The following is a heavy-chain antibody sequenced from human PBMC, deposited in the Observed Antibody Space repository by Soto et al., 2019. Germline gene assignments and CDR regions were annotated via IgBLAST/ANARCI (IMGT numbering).Heavy chain of an antibody. D-gene: IGHD6-13*01. J-gene: IGHJ1*01. CDR3: AKAGSSSWLTDESFQH. CDR1: GFTFDDYA. Sequence: GGSLRLSCAASGFTFDDYAMHWVRQAPGKGLEWVSLISGDGGSTYYADSVKGRFTISRDNSKNSLYLQMNSLRTEDTALYYCAKAGSSSWLTDESFQHWGQGTLVTVSS. CDR2: ISGDGGST. V-gene: IGHV3-43*02.